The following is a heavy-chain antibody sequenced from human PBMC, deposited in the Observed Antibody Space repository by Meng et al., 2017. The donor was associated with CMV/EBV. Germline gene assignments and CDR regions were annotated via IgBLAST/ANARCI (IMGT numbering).Heavy chain of an antibody. CDR2: IYYSGST. J-gene: IGHJ4*02. CDR1: GGSISSSSYY. D-gene: IGHD1-7*01. V-gene: IGHV4-39*01. CDR3: ARLRYNWNYGAGY. Sequence: GSLRLSCTVSGGSISSSSYYWGWIRQPPGKGLEWIGSIYYSGSTYYNPSLKSRVTISVDTSKNQFSLKLSSVTAADTAVYYCARLRYNWNYGAGYWGQGTLVTVSS.